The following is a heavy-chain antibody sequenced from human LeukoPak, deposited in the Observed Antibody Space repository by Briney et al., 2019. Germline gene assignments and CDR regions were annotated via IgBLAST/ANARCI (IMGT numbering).Heavy chain of an antibody. CDR2: IKSKTDGGTT. D-gene: IGHD3-3*01. Sequence: GGSLRLSCAASGFTFSDAWMSWVRQAPGKGLEWVGRIKSKTDGGTTDYAAPVKGRFTISRDDSKNTLYLQMNSLKTEDTAVYYCTTASPRPYYDFWSGYYSYWGQGTLVTVSS. CDR3: TTASPRPYYDFWSGYYSY. V-gene: IGHV3-15*01. CDR1: GFTFSDAW. J-gene: IGHJ4*02.